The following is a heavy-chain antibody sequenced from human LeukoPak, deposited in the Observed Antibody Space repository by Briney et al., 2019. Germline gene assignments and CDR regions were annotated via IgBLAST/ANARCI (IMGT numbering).Heavy chain of an antibody. CDR3: SKDFSSSWLYYVGTDV. Sequence: GGSLRLSCEASGFTFDDYAMHGVRQAPGKGLEGVSLISWHGDTTYYAESVGGRFTISRDNRKDCLYLQMNSLRGEDTALYYCSKDFSSSWLYYVGTDVSGKGTTVTVSS. D-gene: IGHD6-13*01. CDR2: ISWHGDTT. CDR1: GFTFDDYA. J-gene: IGHJ6*04. V-gene: IGHV3-43D*04.